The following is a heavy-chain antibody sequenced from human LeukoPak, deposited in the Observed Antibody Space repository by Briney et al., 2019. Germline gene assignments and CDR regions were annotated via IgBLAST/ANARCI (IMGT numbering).Heavy chain of an antibody. Sequence: GGSLRLSCAASGFTFSTSWMNWVRRAPGKGLEWVALIKQRGSEIYYADSVKGRFTISRDDAANSLYLQMHSLRAEDTAVYYCATDRGTYWGQGTLVTVSS. V-gene: IGHV3-7*01. J-gene: IGHJ4*02. CDR1: GFTFSTSW. CDR2: IKQRGSEI. D-gene: IGHD3-10*01. CDR3: ATDRGTY.